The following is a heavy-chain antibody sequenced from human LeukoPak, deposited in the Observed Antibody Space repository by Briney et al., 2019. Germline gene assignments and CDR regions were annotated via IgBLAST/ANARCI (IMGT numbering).Heavy chain of an antibody. CDR2: IWDDGTNQ. J-gene: IGHJ5*02. CDR1: GFTFRNYG. D-gene: IGHD2-2*01. V-gene: IGHV3-33*08. CDR3: AREHCSSTSCYVFAH. Sequence: GGSLRLSCAVSGFTFRNYGIHWVRQAPGKGLEWVAHIWDDGTNQDYVDSVKGRFTISRDNAENTVYLQMNSLRAEDTATYYCAREHCSSTSCYVFAHWGLGTLVTVSS.